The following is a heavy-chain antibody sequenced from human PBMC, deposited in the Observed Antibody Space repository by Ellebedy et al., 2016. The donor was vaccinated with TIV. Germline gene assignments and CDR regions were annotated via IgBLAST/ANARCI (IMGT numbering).Heavy chain of an antibody. CDR1: GYTFIGYY. V-gene: IGHV1-2*02. D-gene: IGHD3-10*01. Sequence: AASVKVSCKASGYTFIGYYMHWVRQAPGQGLEWMGWINPKNGDTSYAQKFQGRVTMTRDPSISTVYMDLSRLTSDDTAVYYCTRGPSGGYFDYWGQGTLVPVSS. CDR2: INPKNGDT. J-gene: IGHJ4*02. CDR3: TRGPSGGYFDY.